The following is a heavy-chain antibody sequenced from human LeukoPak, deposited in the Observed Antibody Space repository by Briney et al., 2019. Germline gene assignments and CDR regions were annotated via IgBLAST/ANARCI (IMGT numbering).Heavy chain of an antibody. V-gene: IGHV3-48*04. D-gene: IGHD2-2*01. J-gene: IGHJ4*02. CDR2: ISSSSSTI. CDR1: GFTFSSYS. Sequence: PGGSLRLSCAASGFTFSSYSMNWVRQAPGKGLEWVSYISSSSSTIYYADSVKGRFTISRDNAKNSLYLQMNSLRAEDTAVYYCARLRVAMAPCFDYWGQGTLVTVSS. CDR3: ARLRVAMAPCFDY.